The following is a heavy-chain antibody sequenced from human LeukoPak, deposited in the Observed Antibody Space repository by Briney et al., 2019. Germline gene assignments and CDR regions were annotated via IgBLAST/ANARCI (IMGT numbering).Heavy chain of an antibody. CDR1: GYTFTGYY. CDR2: IKPNSGGT. CDR3: ASADQGY. V-gene: IGHV1-2*02. Sequence: GASVKVSCKSSGYTFTGYYMHWVRQAPGQGLEWMGWIKPNSGGTNYPQKFQGRVTMTRDTSISSAYMELSRLRPDDTAVYSCASADQGYWGQRTLVTVSS. J-gene: IGHJ4*02.